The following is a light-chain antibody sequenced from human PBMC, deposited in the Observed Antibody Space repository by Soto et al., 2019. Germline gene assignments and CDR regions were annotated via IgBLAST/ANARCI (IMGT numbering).Light chain of an antibody. CDR2: GAS. CDR3: QLSAPSPMYN. Sequence: EIVLTQSPGTLSLSPGGRATLSCRTSQSVDRRYVAWYQQKPGQAPRLLIYGASTRASGIPARFSGDGSVTDLTLTITRLEPEGFVVYFCQLSAPSPMYNFGQGTKLEIK. J-gene: IGKJ2*01. V-gene: IGKV3-20*01. CDR1: QSVDRRY.